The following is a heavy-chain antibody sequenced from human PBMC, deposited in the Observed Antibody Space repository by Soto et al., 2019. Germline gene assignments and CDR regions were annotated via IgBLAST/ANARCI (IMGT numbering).Heavy chain of an antibody. CDR1: GFTFSSYA. CDR3: ARDRSSGWTKYYYYYMDV. V-gene: IGHV3-64*01. Sequence: EVQLVESGGGLVQPGGSLRLSCAASGFTFSSYAMHWVRQAPGKGLEYVSAISSNGGSTYYANSVKGRFTISRDNSKNTLYLQMGSLRSEDMAVYYCARDRSSGWTKYYYYYMDVWGKGTTVTVSS. CDR2: ISSNGGST. J-gene: IGHJ6*03. D-gene: IGHD6-19*01.